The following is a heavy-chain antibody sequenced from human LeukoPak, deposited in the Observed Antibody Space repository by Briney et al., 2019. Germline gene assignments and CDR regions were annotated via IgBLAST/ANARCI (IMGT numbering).Heavy chain of an antibody. Sequence: PSETLSLTCTVSGGSVSSCSYCWSWIRQPPGKGLEWIGYIYYSGSTNYNPSLKSRVTISADTSKNQFSLKLSSVTAADTAVYYCARDGDYWGQGTLVTVSS. CDR2: IYYSGST. J-gene: IGHJ4*02. V-gene: IGHV4-61*01. CDR1: GGSVSSCSYC. CDR3: ARDGDY.